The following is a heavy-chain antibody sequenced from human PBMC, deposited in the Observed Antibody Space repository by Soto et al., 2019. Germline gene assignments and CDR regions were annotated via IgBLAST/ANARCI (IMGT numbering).Heavy chain of an antibody. CDR3: ARRQIHDYISWSFDT. J-gene: IGHJ5*02. CDR2: IDPKSGDT. D-gene: IGHD3-16*01. Sequence: SVKVSCKASGYTFTENQIHWLRRAPGQRLEWMGRIDPKSGDTTFAQTYQGRVTMTRDTSSNTVYMELTRLTSDDTAIYYCARRQIHDYISWSFDTWGQGTLVTVSS. V-gene: IGHV1-2*02. CDR1: GYTFTENQ.